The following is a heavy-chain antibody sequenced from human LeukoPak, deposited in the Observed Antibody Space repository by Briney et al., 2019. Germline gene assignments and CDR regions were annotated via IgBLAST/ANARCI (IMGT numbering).Heavy chain of an antibody. CDR3: ARYTDLYYFDY. V-gene: IGHV5-51*01. CDR1: GYSFTSYW. CDR2: IYPGDSDT. Sequence: GESLKISCKGSGYSFTSYWIGWVRQMPGKGLEWMGIIYPGDSDTRYSPSFQGQVTISADKSISTAYLQWSSLNTSDTAMYYCARYTDLYYFDYWGQGTLVTVPS. D-gene: IGHD1-1*01. J-gene: IGHJ4*02.